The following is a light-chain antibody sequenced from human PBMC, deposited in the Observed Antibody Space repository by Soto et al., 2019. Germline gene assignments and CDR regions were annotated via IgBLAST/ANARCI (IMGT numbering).Light chain of an antibody. V-gene: IGLV2-14*03. CDR2: DVT. Sequence: QPVLTQPASVSGSPGQSITISCTGTSSDVGAYNYVSWYQQHPGRAPKVIIYDVTNRPSGVSNRFSGSKSGNTASLTISGLQAEDEGDYYCSSYTTSSTAVFGGGTKVTVL. J-gene: IGLJ3*02. CDR3: SSYTTSSTAV. CDR1: SSDVGAYNY.